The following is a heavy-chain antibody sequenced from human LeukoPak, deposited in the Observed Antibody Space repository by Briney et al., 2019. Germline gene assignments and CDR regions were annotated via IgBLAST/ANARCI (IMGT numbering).Heavy chain of an antibody. CDR1: GGSISSDC. D-gene: IGHD6-19*01. J-gene: IGHJ4*02. CDR2: TYDSEST. CDR3: ARSTGGWSYFDH. Sequence: PSETLSLTCTVSGGSISSDCWSWIRQPPGKGLEWIGYTYDSESTNYNPSLNSRATISEDMSKSQYSLKVRSVTAADTAVYYCARSTGGWSYFDHWGQGILVTVSS. V-gene: IGHV4-59*01.